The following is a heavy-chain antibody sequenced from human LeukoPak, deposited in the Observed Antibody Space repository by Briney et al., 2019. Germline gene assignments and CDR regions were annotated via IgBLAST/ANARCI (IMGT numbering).Heavy chain of an antibody. D-gene: IGHD2-2*01. CDR2: IWYDGSNK. CDR3: ARDGEDCSSTSCYPDY. V-gene: IGHV3-33*01. Sequence: GRSLRLSCAASGFTFSSYGMHWVRQAPGEGLEWVAVIWYDGSNKYYADSVKGRFTISRDNSKNTLYLQMNSLRAEDTAVYYCARDGEDCSSTSCYPDYWGQGTLSPSPQ. CDR1: GFTFSSYG. J-gene: IGHJ4*02.